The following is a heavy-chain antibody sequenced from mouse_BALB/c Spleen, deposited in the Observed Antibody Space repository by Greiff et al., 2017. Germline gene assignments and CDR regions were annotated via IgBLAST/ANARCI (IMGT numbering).Heavy chain of an antibody. D-gene: IGHD1-1*01. V-gene: IGHV5-12-1*01. CDR1: GFAFSSYD. CDR3: ARHGLRSNYAMDY. J-gene: IGHJ4*01. Sequence: EVQLQQSGGGLVKPGGSLKLSCAASGFAFSSYDMSWVRQTPEKRLEWVAYISSGGGSTYYPDTVKGRFTISRDNAKNTLYLQMSSLKSEDTAMYYCARHGLRSNYAMDYWGQGTSVTVSS. CDR2: ISSGGGST.